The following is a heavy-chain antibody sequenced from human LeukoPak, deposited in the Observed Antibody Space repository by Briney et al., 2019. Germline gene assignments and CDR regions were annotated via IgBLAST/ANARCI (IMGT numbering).Heavy chain of an antibody. CDR3: AREGTYTGIYSYYFHY. V-gene: IGHV3-30-3*01. CDR1: GFTFSSYA. J-gene: IGHJ4*02. Sequence: PGGSLRLSCAASGFTFSSYAMHWVRQAPGKGLEWVAVISYDGSNKYYADSVKDRFTIARDTSTSSLYLQMNSLRGEDTALYYCAREGTYTGIYSYYFHYWGQGTLVTVSS. CDR2: ISYDGSNK. D-gene: IGHD3-10*01.